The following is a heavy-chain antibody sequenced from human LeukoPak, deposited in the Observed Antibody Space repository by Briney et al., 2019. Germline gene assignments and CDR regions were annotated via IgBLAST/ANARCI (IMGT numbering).Heavy chain of an antibody. D-gene: IGHD4-17*01. J-gene: IGHJ4*02. CDR2: ISGSCGST. Sequence: GGSLRLSCAASGFTFSSYVMSWVRQAPGKGLEWVSAISGSCGSTYYADSVQGRFTISRDNSKNTLYLQMNSLRAEDTAVYYGATSYGDYVRNVIYWGQGTLVTVSS. V-gene: IGHV3-23*01. CDR1: GFTFSSYV. CDR3: ATSYGDYVRNVIY.